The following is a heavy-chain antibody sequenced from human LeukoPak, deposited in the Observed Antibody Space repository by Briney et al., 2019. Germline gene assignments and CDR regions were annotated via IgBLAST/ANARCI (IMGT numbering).Heavy chain of an antibody. D-gene: IGHD2-21*02. Sequence: GGSLRLSCAASGFTLRNYWMHWVRQTPGKGLLWVSRINGDGTSATYAGSVKGRFTISRDKAKNTLYLQMNSLGAEDTAVYYCARVAYCGGDCYSLDYYYMDVWGKGTTVTVSS. CDR3: ARVAYCGGDCYSLDYYYMDV. CDR2: INGDGTSA. CDR1: GFTLRNYW. V-gene: IGHV3-74*01. J-gene: IGHJ6*03.